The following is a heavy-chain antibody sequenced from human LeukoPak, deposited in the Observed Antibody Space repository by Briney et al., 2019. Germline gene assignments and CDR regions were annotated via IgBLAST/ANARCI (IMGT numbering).Heavy chain of an antibody. J-gene: IGHJ6*03. Sequence: SETLSLTYTVSGGSISSYYWSWIRQPPGKGLEWIEYIYYSGSTNYNPSLKSRVTISVDTSKNQFSLKLSSVTAADTAVYYCARGGYDILTGYSPETYYYYYYYMDVWGKGTTVTISS. V-gene: IGHV4-59*01. CDR2: IYYSGST. CDR1: GGSISSYY. CDR3: ARGGYDILTGYSPETYYYYYYYMDV. D-gene: IGHD3-9*01.